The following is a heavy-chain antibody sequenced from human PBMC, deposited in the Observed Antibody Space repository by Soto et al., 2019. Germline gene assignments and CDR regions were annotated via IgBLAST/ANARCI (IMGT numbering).Heavy chain of an antibody. V-gene: IGHV1-3*01. Sequence: VQLVQSGAEVKKPGASVKVSCKASGYTFTSYAMHWVRQAPGQRLEWMGWINAGSGNTKYSQKFQGRVAITRDTSASTAYMELSSLSSEDTAIYYCARDLTMVRGVIYYMDVWGKGTTVTVSS. CDR3: ARDLTMVRGVIYYMDV. CDR1: GYTFTSYA. CDR2: INAGSGNT. J-gene: IGHJ6*03. D-gene: IGHD3-10*01.